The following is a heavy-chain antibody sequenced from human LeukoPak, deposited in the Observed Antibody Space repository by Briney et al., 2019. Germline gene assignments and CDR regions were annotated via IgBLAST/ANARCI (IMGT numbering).Heavy chain of an antibody. D-gene: IGHD2-15*01. CDR2: IYYSGST. J-gene: IGHJ4*02. V-gene: IGHV4-59*01. CDR1: GGSISSYY. CDR3: AREYCSGGSCYFGY. Sequence: NPSETLSLTCTVSGGSISSYYWSWIRQPPGKGLEWIGYIYYSGSTNYNPSLKSRVTISVDTSKNQFSLKLSSVTAADTAVYYCAREYCSGGSCYFGYWGQGTLVTVPS.